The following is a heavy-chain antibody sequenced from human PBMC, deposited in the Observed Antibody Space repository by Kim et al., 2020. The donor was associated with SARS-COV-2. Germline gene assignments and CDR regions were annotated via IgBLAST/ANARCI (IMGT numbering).Heavy chain of an antibody. CDR1: GYTFTSYA. CDR2: INAGTGNT. V-gene: IGHV1-3*01. D-gene: IGHD3-22*01. J-gene: IGHJ4*02. CDR3: ARGYYDSSGYYYPGYFDY. Sequence: ASVKVSCKASGYTFTSYAMHWVRQAPGQRLEWMGWINAGTGNTKYSQKFQGRVTITRDTSASTAYMELSSLRSEDTAVYYCARGYYDSSGYYYPGYFDYWGQGTLVTVSS.